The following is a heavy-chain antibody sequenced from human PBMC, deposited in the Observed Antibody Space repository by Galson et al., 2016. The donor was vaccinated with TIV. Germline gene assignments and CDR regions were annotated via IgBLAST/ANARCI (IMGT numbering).Heavy chain of an antibody. CDR1: GFTLGNYV. J-gene: IGHJ6*02. CDR2: VSGSGDST. V-gene: IGHV3-23*01. D-gene: IGHD4-23*01. Sequence: SLRLSCAASGFTLGNYVMSWVRRAPGKGLEWVSVVSGSGDSTYYADSVRGRFIISRDNSKNTLYLQMNSLRPEDTAVYYCAKRRVLTPKYQYNYGMDVWGQGTTVTVSS. CDR3: AKRRVLTPKYQYNYGMDV.